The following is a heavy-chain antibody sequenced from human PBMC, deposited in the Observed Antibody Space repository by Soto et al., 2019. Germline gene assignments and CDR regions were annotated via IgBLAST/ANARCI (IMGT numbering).Heavy chain of an antibody. CDR3: AKDAGGSSGWYLGY. V-gene: IGHV3-30*18. Sequence: QVQLVESGGGVVQPGRSLRLSCAASGFTFSSYGMHWVRQAPGKGLEWVAVISYDGSNKYYADSVKGRFTISRDNSKNTLYLQMKSLRAEDTAVYYCAKDAGGSSGWYLGYWGQGTLVTVSS. D-gene: IGHD6-19*01. CDR2: ISYDGSNK. J-gene: IGHJ4*02. CDR1: GFTFSSYG.